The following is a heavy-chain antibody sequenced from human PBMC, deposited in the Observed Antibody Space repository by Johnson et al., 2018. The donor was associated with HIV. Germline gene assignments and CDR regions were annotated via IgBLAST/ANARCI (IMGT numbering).Heavy chain of an antibody. J-gene: IGHJ3*02. D-gene: IGHD6-13*01. CDR2: ISGSGGST. Sequence: MLLVESGGGLVKPGGSLRLSCAASGFTFSSYAMSWVRQAPGKGLEWVSAISGSGGSTYYADSVKGRLTISRDNSKNTLYLQMNSLKTEDTAVYYCTTMGLGSSSWRYDAFDIWGHGTMVTVSS. V-gene: IGHV3-23*04. CDR3: TTMGLGSSSWRYDAFDI. CDR1: GFTFSSYA.